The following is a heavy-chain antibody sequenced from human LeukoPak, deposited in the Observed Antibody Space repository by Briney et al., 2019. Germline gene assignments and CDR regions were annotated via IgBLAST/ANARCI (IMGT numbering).Heavy chain of an antibody. D-gene: IGHD3-16*01. Sequence: GGSLRLSCAASGFTFSSYAMSWVRQAPGKGLEWVSAISGSGGSTYYADSVKGRFTISRDNSKNTLYLQMNSLRAEDTAVYYCAKDLLIYDYVSPLDYCGQGTLVTVSS. V-gene: IGHV3-23*01. J-gene: IGHJ4*02. CDR3: AKDLLIYDYVSPLDY. CDR1: GFTFSSYA. CDR2: ISGSGGST.